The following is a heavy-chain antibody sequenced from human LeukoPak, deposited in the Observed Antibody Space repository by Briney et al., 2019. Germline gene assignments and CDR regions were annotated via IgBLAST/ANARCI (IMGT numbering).Heavy chain of an antibody. D-gene: IGHD1-26*01. J-gene: IGHJ6*03. CDR1: GYTFTSYD. CDR3: ARRGSGSSFYYNYYMDV. CDR2: MNPNSGNT. Sequence: ASVKVSCKASGYTFTSYDINWVRQATGQGLEWMGWMNPNSGNTGYAQKFQGRVTMTRNTSISTAYMELSSLRSEDTAVYYCARRGSGSSFYYNYYMDVWGKGTTVTVSS. V-gene: IGHV1-8*01.